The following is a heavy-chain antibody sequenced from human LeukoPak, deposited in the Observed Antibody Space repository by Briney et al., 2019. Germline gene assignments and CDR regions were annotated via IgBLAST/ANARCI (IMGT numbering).Heavy chain of an antibody. CDR1: GYTFTGYY. CDR2: INPNSGGT. D-gene: IGHD3-16*02. CDR3: ARGGELSSADY. J-gene: IGHJ4*02. V-gene: IGHV1-2*02. Sequence: ASVKVSCKASGYTFTGYYMHWVRQAPGQGLEWMGWINPNSGGTNYAQKFQGRVTITRDTSASTAYMELSSLRSEDMAVYYCARGGELSSADYWGQGTLVTVSS.